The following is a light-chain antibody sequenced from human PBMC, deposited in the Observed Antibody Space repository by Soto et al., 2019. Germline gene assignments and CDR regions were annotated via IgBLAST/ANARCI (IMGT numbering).Light chain of an antibody. CDR1: QSISSY. CDR3: QQSYNART. J-gene: IGKJ1*01. CDR2: AAS. Sequence: DIQMTQSPSSLSASVGDRVTITCRARQSISSYLNWYQQKPGKAPKLLIYAASSLQSGVPSRFSGSGSETDFTLTISSLQPEDSAIYYCQQSYNARTFGQGTKVEIK. V-gene: IGKV1-39*01.